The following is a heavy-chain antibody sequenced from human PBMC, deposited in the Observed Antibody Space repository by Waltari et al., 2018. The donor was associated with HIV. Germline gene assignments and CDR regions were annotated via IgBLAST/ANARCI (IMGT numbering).Heavy chain of an antibody. V-gene: IGHV1-24*01. D-gene: IGHD1-26*01. CDR1: GYKSSELA. CDR2: SDREINEPT. Sequence: QAHLAQAGAEVKKPGASVKVYCQVAGYKSSELAMKGVRQAPGKGLEWGGRSDREINEPTLYAQMLRGRVTLTEDTSTDTAYMVLSGIMSEDTVIYYCATQKFWSSGNYHFDYWGQRTLVTVS. CDR3: ATQKFWSSGNYHFDY. J-gene: IGHJ4*01.